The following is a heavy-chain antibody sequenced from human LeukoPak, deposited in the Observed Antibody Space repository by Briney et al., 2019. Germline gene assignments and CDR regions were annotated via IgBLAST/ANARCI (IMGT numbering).Heavy chain of an antibody. Sequence: ASVKVSCKASGGTFSSYAISWVRQAPGQGLEWMGIINPSGGSTSYAQKFQGRVTMTRDTSTSTVYMELSSLRSEDTAVYYCARGMSSGWSFDYWGQGTLVTVSS. CDR3: ARGMSSGWSFDY. D-gene: IGHD6-19*01. J-gene: IGHJ4*02. CDR2: INPSGGST. V-gene: IGHV1-46*01. CDR1: GGTFSSYA.